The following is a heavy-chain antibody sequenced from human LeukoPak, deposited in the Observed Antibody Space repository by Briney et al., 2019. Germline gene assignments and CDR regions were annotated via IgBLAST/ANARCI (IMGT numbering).Heavy chain of an antibody. V-gene: IGHV3-23*01. CDR3: AKARRSSWILHAEYFQH. CDR1: GFTFSSYA. J-gene: IGHJ1*01. CDR2: ISGGGGST. Sequence: GGSLRLSCAASGFTFSSYAMSWVGQAPGKGLEWVSAISGGGGSTYYADSVKGRFTISRDNSKNTLYLQMNSLRAEDTAVYYCAKARRSSWILHAEYFQHSGQGTLVTASS. D-gene: IGHD6-13*01.